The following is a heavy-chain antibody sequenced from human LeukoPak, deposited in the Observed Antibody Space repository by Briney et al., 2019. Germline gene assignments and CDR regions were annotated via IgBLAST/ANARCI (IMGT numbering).Heavy chain of an antibody. J-gene: IGHJ3*01. CDR1: GYTFTNHG. D-gene: IGHD3-22*01. V-gene: IGHV1-18*01. CDR2: ISTYNGDT. CDR3: ARERGYDSSGYYHDAFDV. Sequence: ASVKVSCKASGYTFTNHGISWVRQAPGQGLEWMGWISTYNGDTNYAQKLQGRVTMTTDTSTSTASMKLRSLRSDDTAVYYCARERGYDSSGYYHDAFDVWGQGTMVTVSS.